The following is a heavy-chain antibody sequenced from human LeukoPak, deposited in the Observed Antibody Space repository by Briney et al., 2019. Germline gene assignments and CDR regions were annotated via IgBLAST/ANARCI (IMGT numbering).Heavy chain of an antibody. CDR3: ANIQDY. Sequence: PGGSLRLSCAAFGFTSSSYAMNWVRQAPGKGLEWVSAISGSGGTTYYADSVKGRFTISRDNSRDTLYLQMNSLRAEDTAVYYCANIQDYWGQGTLVTVSS. CDR2: ISGSGGTT. V-gene: IGHV3-23*01. CDR1: GFTSSSYA. J-gene: IGHJ4*02.